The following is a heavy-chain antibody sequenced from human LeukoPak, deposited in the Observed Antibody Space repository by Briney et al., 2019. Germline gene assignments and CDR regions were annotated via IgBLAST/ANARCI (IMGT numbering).Heavy chain of an antibody. CDR3: ARDDLAAGYNWFDP. CDR2: ISGNTGYI. J-gene: IGHJ5*02. V-gene: IGHV3-21*01. CDR1: VFIYSSYS. Sequence: GGTLRLFCESSVFIYSSYSMNWGGRAPGRGRVGVSSISGNTGYICYADSAKGRFTISRDNAKNSLYLQMNSLRAEDTAVYYCARDDLAAGYNWFDPWGQGTLVTVSS.